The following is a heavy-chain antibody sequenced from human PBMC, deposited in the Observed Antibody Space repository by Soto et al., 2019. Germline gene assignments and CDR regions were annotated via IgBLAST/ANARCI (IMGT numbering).Heavy chain of an antibody. V-gene: IGHV4-34*01. CDR1: GGSFIGYY. J-gene: IGHJ6*02. CDR2: INHSGST. Sequence: QVQLQQGGAGLLKPSETLSLTCAVYGGSFIGYYWSWIRQPPGKGLEWIGEINHSGSTNYNPSLKRRVTISVDTSKSQFSLQQSSVTAADPAVYYCARGPEAGYYYYGMDVWGQGTTVTVSS. CDR3: ARGPEAGYYYYGMDV. D-gene: IGHD6-13*01.